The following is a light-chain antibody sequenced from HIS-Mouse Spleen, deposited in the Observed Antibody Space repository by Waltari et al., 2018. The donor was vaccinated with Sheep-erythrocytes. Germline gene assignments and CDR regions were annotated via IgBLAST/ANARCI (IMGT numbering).Light chain of an antibody. V-gene: IGLV2-23*01. CDR3: CSYAGSSTPWV. CDR2: EGS. CDR1: GIDVGIYNL. Sequence: QSALTQPASFPGSPDHSITIPSPGTGIDVGIYNLFSWYQQHPGKAPKVMIYEGSKRPSGVSNRCSGSKSGNTASMTISGLQAEDEADYYCCSYAGSSTPWVFGGGTKLTVL. J-gene: IGLJ3*02.